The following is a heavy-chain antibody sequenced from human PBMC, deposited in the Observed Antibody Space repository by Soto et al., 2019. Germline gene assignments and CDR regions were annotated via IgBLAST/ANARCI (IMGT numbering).Heavy chain of an antibody. CDR2: ISWDSGSI. J-gene: IGHJ6*02. D-gene: IGHD6-19*01. V-gene: IGHV3-9*01. CDR3: AKDKGQWLAPYYYGMDV. Sequence: EVQLVESGGGLVQPGRSLRLSCAASGFTFDDYAMHWVRQAPGKGLEWVSRISWDSGSIGYADSVKGRFTISRDNAKNSLYPQINSPKPWGTAVVSFAKDKGQWLAPYYYGMDVWGQGTTVTVSS. CDR1: GFTFDDYA.